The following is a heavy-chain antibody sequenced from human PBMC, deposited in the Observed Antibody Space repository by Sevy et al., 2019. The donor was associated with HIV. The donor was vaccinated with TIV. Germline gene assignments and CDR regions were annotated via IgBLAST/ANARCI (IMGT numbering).Heavy chain of an antibody. D-gene: IGHD4-17*01. CDR1: GFTFDDYA. CDR3: AKDHQIMTTVVADAYYYYYGMDV. J-gene: IGHJ6*02. Sequence: GGSLRLSCAASGFTFDDYAMHWVRQAPGKGLEWVSGISWNSGSIGYADSVKGRFTISRDNAKNSLYLQMKSLRAEDTALYYCAKDHQIMTTVVADAYYYYYGMDVWGQGTTVTVSS. CDR2: ISWNSGSI. V-gene: IGHV3-9*01.